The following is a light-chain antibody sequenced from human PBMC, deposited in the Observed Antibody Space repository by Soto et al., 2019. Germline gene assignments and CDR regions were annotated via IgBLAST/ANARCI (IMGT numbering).Light chain of an antibody. J-gene: IGKJ4*01. Sequence: EIVMTQSPATLSVSPGERATLSCRASQSVSSNLAWYQQKPGQAPRLLIYGASTRATGIPARFSGSVSGTEFTLTISSLQSEDFAVYYSHQHNNWPALTFGGGTKVEIK. CDR3: HQHNNWPALT. V-gene: IGKV3-15*01. CDR1: QSVSSN. CDR2: GAS.